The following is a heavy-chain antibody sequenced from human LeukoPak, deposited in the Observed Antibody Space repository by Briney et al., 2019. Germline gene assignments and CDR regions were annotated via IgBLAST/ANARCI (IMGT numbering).Heavy chain of an antibody. V-gene: IGHV3-21*01. Sequence: GGSLRLSCAASGFTFSSYSMNWVRQAPGKGLEWVSSISSSSYIYYADSVKGRFTISRDNAKNSLYPQMNSLRAEDTAVYYCARDKGIVVPAALPNYYYYGMDVWGQGTTVTVSS. CDR3: ARDKGIVVPAALPNYYYYGMDV. J-gene: IGHJ6*02. CDR2: ISSSSYI. D-gene: IGHD2-2*01. CDR1: GFTFSSYS.